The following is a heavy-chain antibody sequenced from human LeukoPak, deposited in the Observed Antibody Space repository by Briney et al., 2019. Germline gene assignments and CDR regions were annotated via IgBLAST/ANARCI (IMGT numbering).Heavy chain of an antibody. V-gene: IGHV4-61*02. CDR1: GGSISSGSYY. CDR3: AGTCSGGSCYSSPLFDY. D-gene: IGHD2-15*01. Sequence: SQTLSLTCTVSGGSISSGSYYWSWIRQPAGKGLEWIGRIYTSGSTNYNPSLKSRVTIPVDTSKNQFSLKLSSVTAADTAVYYCAGTCSGGSCYSSPLFDYWGQGTLVTVSS. CDR2: IYTSGST. J-gene: IGHJ4*02.